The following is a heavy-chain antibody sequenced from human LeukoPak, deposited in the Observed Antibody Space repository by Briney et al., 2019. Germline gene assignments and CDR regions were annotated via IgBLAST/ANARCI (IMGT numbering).Heavy chain of an antibody. CDR1: GGSISSYY. V-gene: IGHV4-4*07. J-gene: IGHJ5*02. CDR3: ARDQAAAGTNWFDP. D-gene: IGHD6-13*01. Sequence: KASETLSLTCTVSGGSISSYYWSWIRQPAGKGLEWIGRIYTSGSTNYNPSLKSRVTMSVDTSKNQFSLKLSSVTAADTAVYYCARDQAAAGTNWFDPWGQGTLVTVSS. CDR2: IYTSGST.